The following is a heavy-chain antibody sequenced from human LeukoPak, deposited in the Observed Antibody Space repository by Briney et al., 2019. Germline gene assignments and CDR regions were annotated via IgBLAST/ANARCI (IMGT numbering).Heavy chain of an antibody. CDR1: GFTFSGSA. CDR3: TTDYGDYTFMDH. J-gene: IGHJ4*02. Sequence: GGSLRLSCAASGFTFSGSAMHWVRQTSGKGLEWVGRIRDKVNSYATTYAASVKGRFTISRDDSKNTAYLQMNSLKIEDTAVYYCTTDYGDYTFMDHWGQGTLVTVSS. V-gene: IGHV3-73*01. D-gene: IGHD4-17*01. CDR2: IRDKVNSYAT.